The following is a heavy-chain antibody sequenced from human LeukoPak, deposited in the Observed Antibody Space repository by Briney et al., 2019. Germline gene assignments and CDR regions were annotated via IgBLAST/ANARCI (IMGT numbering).Heavy chain of an antibody. CDR3: ARDYNYYYYMDV. CDR1: GFTFSNYW. CDR2: IKEDGREK. Sequence: GGSLRLSCAVSGFTFSNYWMNWVRQAPGKGLEWVANIKEDGREKYYVDSVKGRFTISRDNAKNSLYLQMNSLRAEDTAVYYCARDYNYYYYMDVWGKGTMVIISS. J-gene: IGHJ6*03. D-gene: IGHD3-10*01. V-gene: IGHV3-7*01.